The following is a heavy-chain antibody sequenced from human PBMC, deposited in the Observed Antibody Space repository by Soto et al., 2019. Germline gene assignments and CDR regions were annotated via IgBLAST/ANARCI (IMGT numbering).Heavy chain of an antibody. CDR2: ISHDGSST. Sequence: EVQLVESGGGLIQPGGSLRLSCTASGFPFSDLWMHWVRQAPGKGLEWVSRISHDGSSTSKADSVRGGFSISRDNAKNTANLQMNSLIAEDTAVYYSTSLSMAVDYFAFDIWGQGTVVTVS. CDR1: GFPFSDLW. CDR3: TSLSMAVDYFAFDI. D-gene: IGHD6-19*01. V-gene: IGHV3-74*01. J-gene: IGHJ3*02.